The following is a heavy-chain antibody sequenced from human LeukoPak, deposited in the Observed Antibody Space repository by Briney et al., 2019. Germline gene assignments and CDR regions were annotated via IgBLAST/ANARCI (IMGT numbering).Heavy chain of an antibody. J-gene: IGHJ6*03. CDR1: GGSIRSYY. CDR3: ARGLQDIVVVVAASPYYYYYMDV. D-gene: IGHD2-15*01. CDR2: IYYSGSS. V-gene: IGHV4-59*13. Sequence: SETLSLTCTVTGGSIRSYYWSWIRKPPGKGLEWIGYIYYSGSSNYNPSLKSRVTISVDTSKNQFSLKLSSVTAADTAVYYCARGLQDIVVVVAASPYYYYYMDVWGKGTTVTVSS.